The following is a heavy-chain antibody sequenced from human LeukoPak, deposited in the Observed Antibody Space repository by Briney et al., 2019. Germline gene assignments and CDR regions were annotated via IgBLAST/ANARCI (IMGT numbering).Heavy chain of an antibody. D-gene: IGHD3-3*01. CDR2: ISWNSGSI. J-gene: IGHJ4*02. Sequence: PGGSLRLSCAASGFTFDEYAIHWVRQAPGKGLEWVSGISWNSGSIGYAASVKGRFTISRDNAKNSLYLQMNSLRAEDTALYYCTKARNSFGGYFDYWGQGTLVTVSS. V-gene: IGHV3-9*01. CDR1: GFTFDEYA. CDR3: TKARNSFGGYFDY.